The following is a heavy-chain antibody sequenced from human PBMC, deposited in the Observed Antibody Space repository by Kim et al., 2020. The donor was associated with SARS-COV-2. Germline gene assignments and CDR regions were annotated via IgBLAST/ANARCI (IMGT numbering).Heavy chain of an antibody. J-gene: IGHJ2*01. V-gene: IGHV3-66*01. D-gene: IGHD3-10*01. Sequence: GRFTIPRDNSKNTLYLQMTSLRAEDTAVYYCARDRYYYGSGSKHWYFDLWGRGTLVTVSS. CDR3: ARDRYYYGSGSKHWYFDL.